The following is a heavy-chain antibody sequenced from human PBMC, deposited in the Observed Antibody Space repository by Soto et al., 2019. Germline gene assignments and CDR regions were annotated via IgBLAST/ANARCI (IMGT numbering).Heavy chain of an antibody. J-gene: IGHJ6*02. V-gene: IGHV1-18*01. Sequence: QVQLVQSGAEVRKPGASVKVSCKASGYTFSTSGMSWLRQAPGQGLEWMGWSSTYNGDTNDAPKFQDRVTMTSDTSTSTVYMELRSLRSDDTAVYYGARAGAAPYYYYGMDVWGQGTRVTVSS. CDR1: GYTFSTSG. CDR2: SSTYNGDT. CDR3: ARAGAAPYYYYGMDV. D-gene: IGHD2-15*01.